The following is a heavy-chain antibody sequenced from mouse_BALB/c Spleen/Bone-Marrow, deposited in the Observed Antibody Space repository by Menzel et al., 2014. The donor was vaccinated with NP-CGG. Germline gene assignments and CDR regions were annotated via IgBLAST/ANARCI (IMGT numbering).Heavy chain of an antibody. CDR2: IRNKANGYTT. CDR3: ARFPMDY. Sequence: EVKVVESGGGLVQPGGSLRLSCTTSGFTFTDYYMSWVRQPPGKALEWLAFIRNKANGYTTGYSASVKGRFTISRDNFQSILYLQMNTLRAEDSATYYCARFPMDYWGQGTSVTVSS. CDR1: GFTFTDYY. V-gene: IGHV7-3*02. J-gene: IGHJ4*01.